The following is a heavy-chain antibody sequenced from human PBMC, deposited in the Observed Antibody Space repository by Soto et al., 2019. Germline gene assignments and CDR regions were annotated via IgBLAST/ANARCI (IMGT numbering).Heavy chain of an antibody. CDR1: GGSISSGGYY. V-gene: IGHV4-31*03. Sequence: SETLSLTCTVSGGSISSGGYYWSWIRQHPGKGLEWIGYIYYSGSTYYNPSLKSRVTISVDTSKNQFSLKLSSVTVADTAVYYCARWRTGASSIYYYGMDVWGQGTTVTVSS. D-gene: IGHD2-8*02. CDR3: ARWRTGASSIYYYGMDV. J-gene: IGHJ6*02. CDR2: IYYSGST.